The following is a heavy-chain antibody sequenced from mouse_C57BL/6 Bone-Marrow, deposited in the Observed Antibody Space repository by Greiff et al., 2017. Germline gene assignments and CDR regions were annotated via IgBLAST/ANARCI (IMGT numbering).Heavy chain of an antibody. D-gene: IGHD2-1*01. CDR2: IGRGGSYT. V-gene: IGHV5-6*01. CDR3: ARIYYGNFSY. J-gene: IGHJ3*01. CDR1: GFTFSSYG. Sequence: EVHLVESGGDLVKPGGSLKLSCAASGFTFSSYGMSWVRQTPDKRLEWVATIGRGGSYTYYPDSVKGRCTIARANAKNTLYLQMSSLKSEDTAMYYCARIYYGNFSYWGQGTLVTVSA.